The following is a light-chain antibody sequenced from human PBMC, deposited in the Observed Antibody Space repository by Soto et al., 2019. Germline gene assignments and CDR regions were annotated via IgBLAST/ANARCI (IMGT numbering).Light chain of an antibody. CDR2: GAS. CDR3: QQSYGTPIT. Sequence: EIVLTQSPGTLSLSPGEIATLYLRASQSVASRNLAWYQQKSGQAPRLLIYGASSRAIHTPDRFSGSGSGTDSTLTITSLQPEDFATYYCQQSYGTPITFGQGTRLEIK. CDR1: QSVASRN. J-gene: IGKJ5*01. V-gene: IGKV3-20*01.